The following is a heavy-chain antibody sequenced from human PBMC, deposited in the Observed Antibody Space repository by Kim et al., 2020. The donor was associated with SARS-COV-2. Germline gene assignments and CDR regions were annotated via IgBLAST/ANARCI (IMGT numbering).Heavy chain of an antibody. CDR1: EDTVNSGGHY. J-gene: IGHJ5*01. Sequence: SETLSLTCSVSEDTVNSGGHYWTWIRQHPGKGLEWIGYIDYIGSTYYNPSLRSRVTISADTSENQFSLKVRSVTAGDTAVYYWARVSDDFWSGRRSFD. D-gene: IGHD3-3*01. V-gene: IGHV4-31*03. CDR2: IDYIGST. CDR3: ARVSDDFWSGRRSFD.